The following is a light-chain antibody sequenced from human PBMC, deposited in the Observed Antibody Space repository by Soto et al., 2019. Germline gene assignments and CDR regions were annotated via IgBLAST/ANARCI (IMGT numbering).Light chain of an antibody. J-gene: IGKJ3*01. CDR2: GAS. V-gene: IGKV3-15*01. Sequence: EIVMTQSPATLSVSPGERATLSCRASQSVSSNLAWYQQKPGQAPRLLIYGASTRATVIPASFSGSGSGTEFTLTISSLQSEDFAVYYCQQYSNWPITFGPGTKVDIK. CDR1: QSVSSN. CDR3: QQYSNWPIT.